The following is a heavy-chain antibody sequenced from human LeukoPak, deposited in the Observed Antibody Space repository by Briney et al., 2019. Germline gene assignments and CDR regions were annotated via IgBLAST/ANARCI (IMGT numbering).Heavy chain of an antibody. CDR2: INPSGGST. V-gene: IGHV1-46*01. CDR1: GYTFTSYY. Sequence: VASVKVSCKASGYTFTSYYMHWVRQAPGQGLEWMGIINPSGGSTSYAQKFQGRVTMTRDTSTSTVYMELNSLRSEDTAVYYCARDEQGSSTSYGMDVWGQGTTVTVSS. J-gene: IGHJ6*02. CDR3: ARDEQGSSTSYGMDV. D-gene: IGHD6-13*01.